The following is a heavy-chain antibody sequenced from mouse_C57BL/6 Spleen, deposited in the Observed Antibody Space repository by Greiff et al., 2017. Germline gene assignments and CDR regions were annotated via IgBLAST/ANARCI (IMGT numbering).Heavy chain of an antibody. J-gene: IGHJ2*01. D-gene: IGHD3-2*02. Sequence: EVQLQQSGPELVKPGASVKISCKASGYSFTGYYMNWVKQSPEKSLEWIGEINPSTGGTTYNQKFKAKATLTVDKSSSTAYMQLKSLTSEDSAVYYCARKAGSGYPYYFDYWGQGTTRTVSS. CDR1: GYSFTGYY. CDR2: INPSTGGT. CDR3: ARKAGSGYPYYFDY. V-gene: IGHV1-42*01.